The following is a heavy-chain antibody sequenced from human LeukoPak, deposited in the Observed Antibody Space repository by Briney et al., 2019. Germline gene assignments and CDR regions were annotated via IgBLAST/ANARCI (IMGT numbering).Heavy chain of an antibody. CDR1: GGSISSYY. Sequence: SETLSLTCSVSGGSISSYYWSWIRQPPGKGLEWIGYIYYSGSTNYNPSLKSRVTISVDTSKNQFSLKLSSVTAADTAVYYCARDRGYLDYFDYWGQGTLVTVSS. D-gene: IGHD3-10*01. CDR2: IYYSGST. J-gene: IGHJ4*02. V-gene: IGHV4-59*01. CDR3: ARDRGYLDYFDY.